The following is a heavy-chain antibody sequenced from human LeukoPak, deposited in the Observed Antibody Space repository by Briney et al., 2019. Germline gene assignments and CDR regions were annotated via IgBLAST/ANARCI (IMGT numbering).Heavy chain of an antibody. D-gene: IGHD6-19*01. J-gene: IGHJ4*02. V-gene: IGHV3-23*01. CDR2: ISASGGST. CDR1: GFTFSNYA. Sequence: GSLRLSCAASGFTFSNYAMSWVRQAPGKGLEWVSAISASGGSTYYADSVKGRFTISRDNSKNTLYLQMNSLRGEDTAVYYCAKRGDRSGWSYYFDYWGQGTLVTVSS. CDR3: AKRGDRSGWSYYFDY.